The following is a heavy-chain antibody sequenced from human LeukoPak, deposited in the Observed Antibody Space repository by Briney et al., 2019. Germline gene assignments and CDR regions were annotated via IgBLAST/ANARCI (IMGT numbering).Heavy chain of an antibody. CDR1: GYTFTGYY. Sequence: ASVKVSCKASGYTFTGYYMHWVRQAPGQGLERMGRINPNNGGTNYAQKFQGRVTMTGDTSISTAYMELSGLRSDDTAVYYCTRESGSYHGNDYWGQGTLVTVSS. J-gene: IGHJ4*02. CDR3: TRESGSYHGNDY. V-gene: IGHV1-2*06. CDR2: INPNNGGT. D-gene: IGHD1-26*01.